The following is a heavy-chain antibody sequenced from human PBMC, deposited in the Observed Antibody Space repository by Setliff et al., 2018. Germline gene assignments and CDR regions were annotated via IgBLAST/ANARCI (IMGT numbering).Heavy chain of an antibody. CDR3: AREQWLDQPGYYYMDV. CDR2: IYIGGSA. J-gene: IGHJ6*03. D-gene: IGHD6-19*01. V-gene: IGHV4-4*07. Sequence: KPSETLSLTCTVSGGSISSYYWSWIRQPAGKGLEWIGHIYIGGSANYNPSLKRRVTMSIDTSKNQFSLTLNSVTAADMAVYYCAREQWLDQPGYYYMDVWAKGTTVTVSS. CDR1: GGSISSYY.